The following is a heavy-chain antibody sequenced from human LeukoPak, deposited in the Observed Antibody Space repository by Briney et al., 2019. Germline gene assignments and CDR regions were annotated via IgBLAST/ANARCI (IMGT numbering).Heavy chain of an antibody. CDR1: GYTFTSYY. J-gene: IGHJ6*03. V-gene: IGHV1-46*01. Sequence: ASVKVSCKASGYTFTSYYMHWVRQAPGQGLEWMGIINPSGGSTSYAQKLQGRVTMTTDTSTSTAYMELRSLRSDDTAVYYCARRYSYGPYYMDVWGKGTTVTVSS. D-gene: IGHD5-18*01. CDR2: INPSGGST. CDR3: ARRYSYGPYYMDV.